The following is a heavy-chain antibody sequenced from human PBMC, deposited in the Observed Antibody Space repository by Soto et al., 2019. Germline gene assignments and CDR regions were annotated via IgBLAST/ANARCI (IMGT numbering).Heavy chain of an antibody. J-gene: IGHJ4*02. V-gene: IGHV1-3*01. CDR3: ARGPGGPDGPGDY. CDR2: INAGNGNT. CDR1: GYTFTNYA. D-gene: IGHD2-15*01. Sequence: QVQLVQSGAEVKKPGASVKVSCKASGYTFTNYAMHWVRQAPGQRLEWMGWINAGNGNTKYSQKFQGRVTITRDTSASTAYRDLSSLRSEDTAVENCARGPGGPDGPGDYWGQGTLGTVSS.